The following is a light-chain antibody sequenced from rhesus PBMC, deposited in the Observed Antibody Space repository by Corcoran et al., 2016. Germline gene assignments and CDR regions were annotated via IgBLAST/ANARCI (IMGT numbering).Light chain of an antibody. CDR3: SSFASSSTYI. J-gene: IGLJ1*01. V-gene: IGLV2-13*03. CDR1: SSDIGGDNR. CDR2: EVS. Sequence: QAAPTQSPSVSGSPGQSVTISCPGTSSDIGGDNRVSWYQQHPGKAPKLMIYEVSKPPSGVFDRFSGSKSGNTASLTISGLQAEDGADYYCSSFASSSTYIFGAGTRLTVL.